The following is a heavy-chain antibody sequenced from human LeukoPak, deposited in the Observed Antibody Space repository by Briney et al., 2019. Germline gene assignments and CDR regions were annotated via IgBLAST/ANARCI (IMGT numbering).Heavy chain of an antibody. CDR3: ARDVRYYFDY. Sequence: PGGSLRLSCAASGFTVSSNYMSWVHQAPGKGLEWVSVIYSGGSTYYADSVKGRFTISRDNSKNTLYLQMNSLRAEDTAVYYCARDVRYYFDYWGQGTLVTVSS. J-gene: IGHJ4*02. CDR2: IYSGGST. V-gene: IGHV3-53*01. CDR1: GFTVSSNY.